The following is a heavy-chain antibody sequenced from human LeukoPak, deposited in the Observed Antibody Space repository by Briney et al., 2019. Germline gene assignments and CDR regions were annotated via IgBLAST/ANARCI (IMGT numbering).Heavy chain of an antibody. V-gene: IGHV3-48*03. D-gene: IGHD2-2*01. CDR2: ISSSGSSSGRII. CDR1: GFTFSSYE. CDR3: AKSLESTNYYYHMDV. J-gene: IGHJ6*03. Sequence: GGSLRLSCAASGFTFSSYEMNWVRQAPGEGLEGVSYISSSGSSSGRIIDYADSVKGRLTISRDNAKSTLYLQINSLRAEDTAVYYCAKSLESTNYYYHMDVWGKGTTVTISS.